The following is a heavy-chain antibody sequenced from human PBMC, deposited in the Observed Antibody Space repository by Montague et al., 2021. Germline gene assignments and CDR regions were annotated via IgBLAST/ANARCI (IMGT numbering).Heavy chain of an antibody. D-gene: IGHD2-21*01. V-gene: IGHV3-7*01. Sequence: SLRLSCPASGFTFSNSWMNWVRQAPGKGLGWVANINPDGSAKRHVDSVQGRFTISRDNAKNPLHLQMNSLRAEDTAVYYCVSVGEWGQGTLVTVSS. CDR1: GFTFSNSW. J-gene: IGHJ4*02. CDR2: INPDGSAK. CDR3: VSVGE.